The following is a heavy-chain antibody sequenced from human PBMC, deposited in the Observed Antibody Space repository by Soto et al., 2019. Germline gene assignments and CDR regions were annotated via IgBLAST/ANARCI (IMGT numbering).Heavy chain of an antibody. D-gene: IGHD6-13*01. CDR1: TFTVSAYY. J-gene: IGHJ3*02. V-gene: IGHV3-11*03. CDR2: ISGDSIYT. Sequence: QVQLLESGGGLVKPGGSLRLSCAASTFTVSAYYMGWIRQPPGKGLEWISYISGDSIYTNHADSVKGRFTISRDNAKNSLYLQMNSLRAEDTAVYFCATGQQVRMADIWGQGTMVTVSS. CDR3: ATGQQVRMADI.